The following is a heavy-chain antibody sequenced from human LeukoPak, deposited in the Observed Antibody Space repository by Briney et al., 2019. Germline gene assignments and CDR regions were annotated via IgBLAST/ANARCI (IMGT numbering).Heavy chain of an antibody. D-gene: IGHD1-7*01. J-gene: IGHJ4*02. CDR1: GGSFSGYY. CDR3: ARGPNNWNYNTYLHLDY. Sequence: SETLSLTCAVYGGSFSGYYWSWIRQPPGKGLEWIGEINHSGSTNYNPSLKSRVTISVDTSKNQFSLKLSSVTAADTAVYCCARGPNNWNYNTYLHLDYWGQGTLVTVSS. V-gene: IGHV4-34*01. CDR2: INHSGST.